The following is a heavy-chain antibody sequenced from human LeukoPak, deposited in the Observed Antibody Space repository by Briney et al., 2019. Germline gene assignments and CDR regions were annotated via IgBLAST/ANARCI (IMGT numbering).Heavy chain of an antibody. J-gene: IGHJ4*02. CDR3: ARVDRYCSGGSCLDY. CDR1: GFTFSSYG. D-gene: IGHD2-15*01. V-gene: IGHV3-33*01. CDR2: IWYDGSNK. Sequence: GRSLRLSCAASGFTFSSYGMHWVRQAPGKGLEWVAVIWYDGSNKYYADSVKGRFTISRDNSKNTLYLQMNSLRAEDTAVYYCARVDRYCSGGSCLDYWGQGTLVTVSS.